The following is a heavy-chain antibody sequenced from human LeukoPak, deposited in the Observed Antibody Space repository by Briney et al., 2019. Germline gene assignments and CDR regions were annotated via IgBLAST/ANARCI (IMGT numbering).Heavy chain of an antibody. CDR2: ISSDGGST. CDR1: GFTFHNYG. D-gene: IGHD3-22*01. V-gene: IGHV3-43D*03. J-gene: IGHJ2*01. Sequence: PGGSLRLSCAVSGFTFHNYGMHWIRQAPGKGLEWVSLISSDGGSTYYADSVKGRFTISRDNAKNSLYLQMNSLRAEDTALYYCAKDSSGYYRYFDLWGRGTLVTVSS. CDR3: AKDSSGYYRYFDL.